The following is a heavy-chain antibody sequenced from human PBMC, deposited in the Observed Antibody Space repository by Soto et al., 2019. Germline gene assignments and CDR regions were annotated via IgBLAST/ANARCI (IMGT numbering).Heavy chain of an antibody. CDR1: GFTFSNYA. Sequence: GGSLRLSCAVSGFTFSNYAMHWVRQAPGKGLEWVAVISKDGSNKYYGDFVKGRFITSRDSSKNTLDLQMNSLREEDTAVYYCAKETGPQGGFDYWGQGTLVTVSS. D-gene: IGHD3-9*01. CDR3: AKETGPQGGFDY. CDR2: ISKDGSNK. V-gene: IGHV3-30*18. J-gene: IGHJ4*02.